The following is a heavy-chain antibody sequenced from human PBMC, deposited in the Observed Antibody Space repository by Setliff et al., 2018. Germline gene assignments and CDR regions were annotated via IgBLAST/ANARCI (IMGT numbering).Heavy chain of an antibody. CDR2: INHSGST. D-gene: IGHD6-19*01. CDR3: ARVSSLSGWYDY. Sequence: PSETLSLTCAVYGGSFSGYYWSWIRQPPEKGLEWIGEINHSGSTNYNPSLKSRVTISVDTSKNQFSLKLSSVTAADTAVYYCARVSSLSGWYDYWGQGTLVTVSS. V-gene: IGHV4-34*01. J-gene: IGHJ4*02. CDR1: GGSFSGYY.